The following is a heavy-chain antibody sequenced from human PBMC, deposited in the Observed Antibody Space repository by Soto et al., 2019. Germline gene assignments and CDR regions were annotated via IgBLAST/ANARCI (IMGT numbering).Heavy chain of an antibody. CDR1: GGSISSVYDY. V-gene: IGHV4-30-4*01. CDR2: IYDGGST. Sequence: QVQLQESGPILVKPSQTLSLTCTVSGGSISSVYDYWSWIRQSPDKGLEWIGHIYDGGSTYNNPSLTRRVTISVDTSKNQFSLQLRSVTAADTAVYYRARGQSGDKVAYWGQGALVTVSS. D-gene: IGHD7-27*01. J-gene: IGHJ4*02. CDR3: ARGQSGDKVAY.